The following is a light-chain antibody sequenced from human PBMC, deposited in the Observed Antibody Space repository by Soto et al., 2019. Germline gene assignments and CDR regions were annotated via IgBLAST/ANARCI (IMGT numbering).Light chain of an antibody. CDR2: GAS. Sequence: EVVMTLFPAALSVSPGERATLSCRASQSVSRNLAWYQQRPGQAPRLLISGASARATGIAARFSGSGSGTEFTLTITSLQSEDSAIYYCQQYSNWPTFGQGTRLAIK. J-gene: IGKJ5*01. CDR1: QSVSRN. V-gene: IGKV3-15*01. CDR3: QQYSNWPT.